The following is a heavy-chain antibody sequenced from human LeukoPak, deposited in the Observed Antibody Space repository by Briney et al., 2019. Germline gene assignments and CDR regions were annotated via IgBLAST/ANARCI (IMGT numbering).Heavy chain of an antibody. J-gene: IGHJ4*02. CDR2: ISAYNGNT. V-gene: IGHV1-18*01. Sequence: GASVKVSCKASGYTFTSYGISWVRQAPGQGLEWMGWISAYNGNTNYAQKLQGRVTMTTDTSTSTAYMELRSLRSDDTAVYYCVLGATTGYCSSTSCHDIDYWGQGTLVTVSS. CDR3: VLGATTGYCSSTSCHDIDY. D-gene: IGHD2-2*01. CDR1: GYTFTSYG.